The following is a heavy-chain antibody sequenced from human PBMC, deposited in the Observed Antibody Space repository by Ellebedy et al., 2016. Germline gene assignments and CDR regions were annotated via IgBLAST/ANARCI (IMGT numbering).Heavy chain of an antibody. CDR2: ISSSSSYI. CDR3: ARDEAYCGGDCLWEIRNAFDI. CDR1: GFTFSSYS. J-gene: IGHJ3*02. Sequence: GESLKISXAASGFTFSSYSMNWVRQAPGKGLEWVSSISSSSSYIYYADSVKGRFTISRDNAKNSLYLQMNSLRAEDTAVYYCARDEAYCGGDCLWEIRNAFDIWGQGTMVTVSS. V-gene: IGHV3-21*01. D-gene: IGHD2-21*02.